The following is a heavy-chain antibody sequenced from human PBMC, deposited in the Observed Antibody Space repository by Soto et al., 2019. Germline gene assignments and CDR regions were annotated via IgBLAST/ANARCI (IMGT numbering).Heavy chain of an antibody. D-gene: IGHD4-17*01. CDR2: MNPRSGNT. V-gene: IGHV1-8*02. Sequence: ASVKVTCKASGYTFSGCALRWVRQAPGQRLEWMGWMNPRSGNTRYAQKFQGRVTMTRNTSISTAYMELSSLRSEDTAVYYCATGEEGDYDYYYYYMDVWGKGTTVTV. J-gene: IGHJ6*03. CDR1: GYTFSGCA. CDR3: ATGEEGDYDYYYYYMDV.